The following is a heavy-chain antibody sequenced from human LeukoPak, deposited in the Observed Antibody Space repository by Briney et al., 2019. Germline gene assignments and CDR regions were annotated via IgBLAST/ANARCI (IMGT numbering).Heavy chain of an antibody. D-gene: IGHD2-15*01. CDR2: ISYSGST. Sequence: PSETLSLTCTVSGGSMTTYYWTWIRQPPGKGLEWIGYISYSGSTNYNPSLQSRLTISVDTSKNQFSLKLISVTAADTAVYCRARDNLALNTLDVWGQETTVTVSS. CDR3: ARDNLALNTLDV. V-gene: IGHV4-59*01. J-gene: IGHJ6*02. CDR1: GGSMTTYY.